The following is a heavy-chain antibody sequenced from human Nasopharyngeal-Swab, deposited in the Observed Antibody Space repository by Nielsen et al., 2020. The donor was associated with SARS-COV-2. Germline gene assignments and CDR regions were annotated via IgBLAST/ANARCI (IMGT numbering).Heavy chain of an antibody. J-gene: IGHJ5*02. CDR2: MNPNSGNT. Sequence: ASVKVSCKASGGTFSSYDINWVRQATGQGLEWMGWMNPNSGNTGYAQKFQGRVTMTRNTSISTAYMELSSLRSEDTAVYYCARESSVAGTMWGNWFDPWGQGTLVTVSS. CDR3: ARESSVAGTMWGNWFDP. V-gene: IGHV1-8*02. CDR1: GGTFSSYD. D-gene: IGHD6-19*01.